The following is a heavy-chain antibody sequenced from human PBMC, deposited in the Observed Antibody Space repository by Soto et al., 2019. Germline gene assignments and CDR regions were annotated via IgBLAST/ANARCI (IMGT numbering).Heavy chain of an antibody. J-gene: IGHJ5*02. Sequence: ASVKVSCKASGYTFTSYAMHWVRQAPGQRLEWMGWINAGNSNKNYAQKFQGRLTLTTDTSTSTGYMELKSLEYDDTAVYYCARVLRGVVNWLDPWGQGTLVTVSS. CDR1: GYTFTSYA. CDR2: INAGNSNK. D-gene: IGHD3-10*01. CDR3: ARVLRGVVNWLDP. V-gene: IGHV1-3*01.